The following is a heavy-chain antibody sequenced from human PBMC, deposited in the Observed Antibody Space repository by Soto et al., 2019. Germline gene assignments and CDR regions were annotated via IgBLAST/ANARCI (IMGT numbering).Heavy chain of an antibody. V-gene: IGHV1-46*03. CDR2: INPSGGST. D-gene: IGHD5-12*01. CDR3: AREVNPNIVATHWPY. Sequence: ASVKVSCKASGYTFTSYYMHWVRQAPGQGLEWMGIINPSGGSTSYAQKFQGRVTMTRDTSTSTVYMELSSLRSEDTAVYYCAREVNPNIVATHWPYWGQGTLVTVSS. CDR1: GYTFTSYY. J-gene: IGHJ4*02.